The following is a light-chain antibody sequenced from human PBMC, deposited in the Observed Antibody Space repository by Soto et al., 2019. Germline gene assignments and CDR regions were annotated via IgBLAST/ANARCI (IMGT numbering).Light chain of an antibody. CDR1: SSDVGAYNY. Sequence: QSVLTQPPSASGSPGQSVTISCTGTSSDVGAYNYVSWYQQHPGKAPKLMIYEVNKRPSGVPDRFSGSKSGNTASLTVSGLQAEHEADYHRSSYADSNAVFGRGTKLTVL. CDR2: EVN. CDR3: SSYADSNAV. V-gene: IGLV2-8*01. J-gene: IGLJ2*01.